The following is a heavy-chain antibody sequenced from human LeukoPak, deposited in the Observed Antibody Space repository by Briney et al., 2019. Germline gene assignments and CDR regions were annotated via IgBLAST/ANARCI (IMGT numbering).Heavy chain of an antibody. J-gene: IGHJ4*02. V-gene: IGHV3-30*18. CDR3: AKGTMVRGAPYDY. Sequence: GGSLRLSCSPPVFTFSSYGLHLVRPAPSKGLGGVAVISSDGSNKYYADSVKGRFTISRDNSKKTLYLQMNSLRAEDTAVYYCAKGTMVRGAPYDYWGQGTLVTVSS. CDR2: ISSDGSNK. CDR1: VFTFSSYG. D-gene: IGHD3-10*01.